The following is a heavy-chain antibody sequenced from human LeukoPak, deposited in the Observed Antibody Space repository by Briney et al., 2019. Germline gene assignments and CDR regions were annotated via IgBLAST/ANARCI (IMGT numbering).Heavy chain of an antibody. CDR3: ARDRSSEYIGDFDM. CDR2: IRCGGVSV. D-gene: IGHD6-19*01. J-gene: IGHJ3*02. CDR1: GFTFSAYA. V-gene: IGHV3-23*01. Sequence: PGGSLRLSCTASGFTFSAYAMMWVRQAPGKGPEWVSAIRCGGVSVFYADSVKGRFTISRDNSKYTLFLQMNSLRAEDTAVYYFARDRSSEYIGDFDMWGRGGMVIVAS.